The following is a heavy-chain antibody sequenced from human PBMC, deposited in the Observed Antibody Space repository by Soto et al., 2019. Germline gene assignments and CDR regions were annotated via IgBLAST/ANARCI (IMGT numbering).Heavy chain of an antibody. CDR3: ARAVIAAAGTSTPTHFYYGMDV. CDR1: GFTFSSYA. CDR2: ISYDGSNK. J-gene: IGHJ6*02. D-gene: IGHD6-13*01. V-gene: IGHV3-30-3*01. Sequence: GGSLRLSCAASGFTFSSYAMHWVRQAPGKGLEWVAVISYDGSNKYYADSVKGRFTISRDNSNNTLYLQMNSMTPEDTAVYYCARAVIAAAGTSTPTHFYYGMDVWGQGTTVTVSS.